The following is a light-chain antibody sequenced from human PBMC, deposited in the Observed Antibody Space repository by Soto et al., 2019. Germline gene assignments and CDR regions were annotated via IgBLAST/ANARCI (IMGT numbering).Light chain of an antibody. CDR1: QSVSRY. CDR3: QQRRDWPWT. J-gene: IGKJ1*01. Sequence: EIVLTQSLATLSLSPGDRATLSCRASQSVSRYLGWYQQKPGQPPRLLIFDASNRATGIPARFSGSGSGTGFTLTIGGLEPEDFAVYYCQQRRDWPWTFGQGTTVEIK. V-gene: IGKV3-11*01. CDR2: DAS.